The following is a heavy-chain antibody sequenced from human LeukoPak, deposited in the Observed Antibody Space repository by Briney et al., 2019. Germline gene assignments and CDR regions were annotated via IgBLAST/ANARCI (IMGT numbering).Heavy chain of an antibody. V-gene: IGHV4-4*09. CDR2: IFPSGSA. CDR3: ARRHHYSYFMDV. Sequence: PSETLSLTCTVSAGSISSYYWTWIRQPPGKGLEWIGCIFPSGSAYYNPSLKTRVTISVDTSKNQFSLKLTSVTAADTAVYYCARRHHYSYFMDVWGKGTTVTVSS. CDR1: AGSISSYY. J-gene: IGHJ6*03.